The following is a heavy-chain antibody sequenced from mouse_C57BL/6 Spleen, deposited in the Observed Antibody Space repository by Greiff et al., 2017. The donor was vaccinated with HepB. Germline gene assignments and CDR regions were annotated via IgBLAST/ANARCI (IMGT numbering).Heavy chain of an antibody. J-gene: IGHJ4*01. CDR1: GYTFTDYY. V-gene: IGHV1-26*01. Sequence: VQLQQSGPELVKPGASVKISCKASGYTFTDYYMNWVKQSHGKSLEWIGDINPNNGGTSYNQKFKGKATLTVDKSSSTAYMELRSLTSEDSAVYYCARFWDGDYYAMDYWGQGTSVTVSS. D-gene: IGHD4-1*01. CDR2: INPNNGGT. CDR3: ARFWDGDYYAMDY.